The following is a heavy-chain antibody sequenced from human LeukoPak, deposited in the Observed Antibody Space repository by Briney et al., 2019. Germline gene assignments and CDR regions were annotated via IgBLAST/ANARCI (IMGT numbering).Heavy chain of an antibody. V-gene: IGHV4-39*06. CDR2: IYYSGST. Sequence: SETLSLTCTVSGGSISSSSYYWGWIRQPPGKGLEWIGSIYYSGSTYYNPSLKSRVTISVDTSKNQFPLKLSSVTAADTAVYYCARGKNTYYYYMDVWGKGTTVTVSS. CDR3: ARGKNTYYYYMDV. CDR1: GGSISSSSYY. J-gene: IGHJ6*03.